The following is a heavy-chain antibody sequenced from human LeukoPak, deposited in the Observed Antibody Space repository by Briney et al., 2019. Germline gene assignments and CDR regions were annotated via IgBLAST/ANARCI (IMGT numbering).Heavy chain of an antibody. J-gene: IGHJ3*02. CDR2: ISSSSSYI. V-gene: IGHV3-21*01. Sequence: GGSLRLSCAASGFTFSSYSMNWVRQAPGKGLEWVSSISSSSSYIYYADSVKGRFTISRDNAKNSLYLQMNSLRAEDTAVYYCARDHLYSSGRTRPPFDIWGRGTMVTVSS. CDR1: GFTFSSYS. D-gene: IGHD6-19*01. CDR3: ARDHLYSSGRTRPPFDI.